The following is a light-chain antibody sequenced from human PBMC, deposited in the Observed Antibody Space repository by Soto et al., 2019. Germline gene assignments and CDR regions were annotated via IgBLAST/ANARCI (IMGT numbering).Light chain of an antibody. CDR3: QQYNSYSRT. V-gene: IGKV1-5*03. CDR1: QSISSW. Sequence: DIQMTQSPSTLSASVGDRVTITCRSSQSISSWLAWYQQKPGKAPKLLIYKASSLESGVPSRFSGNGSGTEFTLTISSLQPDEFATYYGQQYNSYSRTFGQGTKVEIK. CDR2: KAS. J-gene: IGKJ1*01.